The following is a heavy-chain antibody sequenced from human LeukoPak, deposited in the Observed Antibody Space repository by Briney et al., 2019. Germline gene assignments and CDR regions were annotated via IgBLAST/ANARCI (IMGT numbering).Heavy chain of an antibody. V-gene: IGHV3-74*03. J-gene: IGHJ4*02. CDR3: IRDEALWRLDY. CDR2: IDEGGSNA. CDR1: GFTFSNHW. D-gene: IGHD2-21*01. Sequence: GGSLRLSCAASGFTFSNHWKHWVRQAPGKGLVWVSRIDEGGSNAMYADSVKGRFSISKDNAKNTVNLQMNSLRAEDTGVYYCIRDEALWRLDYWGQGTLVTVSS.